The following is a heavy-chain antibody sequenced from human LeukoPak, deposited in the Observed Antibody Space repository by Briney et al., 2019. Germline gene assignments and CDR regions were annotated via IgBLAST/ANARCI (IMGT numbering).Heavy chain of an antibody. V-gene: IGHV4-39*01. CDR1: GGSLSTISYY. D-gene: IGHD4-17*01. CDR3: ARYGYGDPLFDH. CDR2: IYYRGDT. J-gene: IGHJ4*02. Sequence: PSETLSLTCTVSGGSLSTISYYGGWIRHPPGKGLEWGGSIYYRGDTYYNPSLKSPVTISEDTSKNQFSLKLRYVTAADTAVYYCARYGYGDPLFDHWGQGTLVTVSS.